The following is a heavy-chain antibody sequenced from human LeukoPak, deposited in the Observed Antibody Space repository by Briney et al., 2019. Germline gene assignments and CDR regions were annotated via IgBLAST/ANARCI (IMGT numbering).Heavy chain of an antibody. Sequence: ASVKVSCKASGYTFTSYGISWVRQAPGQGLEWMGWISAYNGNTNYAQKFQGRVTMTRDTSTSTVYMELSSLRSEDTAVYYCARDRDGYPNYYFDYRGQGTLVTVSS. D-gene: IGHD5-24*01. CDR2: ISAYNGNT. J-gene: IGHJ4*02. CDR3: ARDRDGYPNYYFDY. CDR1: GYTFTSYG. V-gene: IGHV1-18*01.